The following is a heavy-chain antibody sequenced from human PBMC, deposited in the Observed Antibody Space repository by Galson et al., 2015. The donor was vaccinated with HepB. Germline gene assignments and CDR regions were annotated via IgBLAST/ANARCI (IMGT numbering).Heavy chain of an antibody. D-gene: IGHD3-3*01. CDR3: ARAQPYYDFWSGYYDAFDI. J-gene: IGHJ3*02. Sequence: ETLSLTCTVSGGSTSSSSYYWGWIRQPPGKGLEWIESIYYSGSTYYNPSLKSRVTISVDTSKNQFSLKLSSVTAADTAVYYCARAQPYYDFWSGYYDAFDIWGQGTMVTVSS. V-gene: IGHV4-39*07. CDR2: IYYSGST. CDR1: GGSTSSSSYY.